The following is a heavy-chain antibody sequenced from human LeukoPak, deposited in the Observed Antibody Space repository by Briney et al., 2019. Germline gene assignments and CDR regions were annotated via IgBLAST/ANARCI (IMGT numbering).Heavy chain of an antibody. Sequence: GGSLRLPRSASGFTFSNYAMSLVRPAPGKRLPWLPAITRSGGNTYSAASVTGRFTISRDNSKTTLYLQMNSLRAEDTAVYYCAKWGDYDVLTGYYVSDYWGQGALVIVSS. V-gene: IGHV3-23*01. D-gene: IGHD3-9*01. J-gene: IGHJ4*02. CDR1: GFTFSNYA. CDR2: ITRSGGNT. CDR3: AKWGDYDVLTGYYVSDY.